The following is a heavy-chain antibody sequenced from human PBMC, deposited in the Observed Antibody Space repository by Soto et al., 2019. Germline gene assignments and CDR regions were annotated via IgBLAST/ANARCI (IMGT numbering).Heavy chain of an antibody. CDR2: IYWDDDK. D-gene: IGHD2-15*01. V-gene: IGHV2-5*02. Sequence: QITLKESGPTRVRPTQTLTLTCTFSGFSLTTSGVGVGWIRQPPGKALEWLALIYWDDDKRYSPSLRTRITITKHPSNNQDVLLILNIYPLLTDTYYCLHSLWRAHQSCSDPWGQGTLVTVSS. CDR3: LHSLWRAHQSCSDP. CDR1: GFSLTTSGVG. J-gene: IGHJ5*02.